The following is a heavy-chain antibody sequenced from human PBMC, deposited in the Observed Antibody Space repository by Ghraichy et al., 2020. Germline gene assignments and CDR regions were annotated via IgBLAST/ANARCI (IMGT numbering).Heavy chain of an antibody. CDR3: TGWAGSSGVDY. CDR2: ISSSTTDI. D-gene: IGHD6-6*01. V-gene: IGHV3-21*01. CDR1: GFSISSYS. Sequence: GESLNISCAASGFSISSYSMNWVRQAPGKGLEWVSSISSSTTDIYYADSVKGRFTISRDNAKNSLYLQMNSLRAEDTAVYYCTGWAGSSGVDYWGQGTLVTVSS. J-gene: IGHJ4*02.